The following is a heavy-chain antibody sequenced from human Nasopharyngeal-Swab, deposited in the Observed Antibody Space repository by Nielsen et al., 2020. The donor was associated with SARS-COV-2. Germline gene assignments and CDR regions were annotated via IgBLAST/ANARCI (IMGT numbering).Heavy chain of an antibody. D-gene: IGHD3-16*02. Sequence: ESLKISCTVSGCSISSGYYWGWIRQPPGKGLEWIGSIYHSGSTYYNPSLKSRVTISVDTSKNQFSLKLSSVTAADTAVYYCARVGARDYVWGSYRPNPGGYWGQGTLVTVSS. CDR2: IYHSGST. V-gene: IGHV4-38-2*02. CDR1: GCSISSGYY. J-gene: IGHJ4*02. CDR3: ARVGARDYVWGSYRPNPGGY.